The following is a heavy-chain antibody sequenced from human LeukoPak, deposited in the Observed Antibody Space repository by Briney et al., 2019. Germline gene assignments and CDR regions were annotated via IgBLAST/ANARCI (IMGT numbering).Heavy chain of an antibody. CDR2: IYYSGST. J-gene: IGHJ4*02. CDR3: SKHPGEDSIFFGF. CDR1: GGSISSYY. D-gene: IGHD3-10*01. Sequence: SETLSLTCTVSGGSISSYYWSWIRQPPGKGLEWIGYIYYSGSTNYNPSLKSRVTISVDTSKNQFSLKLSSVTAPNTAVEYFSKHPGEDSIFFGFWGQGTLVPVSS. V-gene: IGHV4-59*08.